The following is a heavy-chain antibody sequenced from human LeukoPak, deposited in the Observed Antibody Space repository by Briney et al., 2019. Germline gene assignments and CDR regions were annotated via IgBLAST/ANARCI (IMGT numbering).Heavy chain of an antibody. CDR3: ARQEWIAAAGSGYFDL. D-gene: IGHD6-13*01. Sequence: SETLSLTCTVSGGSISSGSYYWSWIRQPAGKGLEWIGRIYTSGSTNYNPSLKSRVTISVDTSKNQFSLKLSSVTAADTAVYYCARQEWIAAAGSGYFDLWGRGTLVTVSS. CDR2: IYTSGST. J-gene: IGHJ2*01. CDR1: GGSISSGSYY. V-gene: IGHV4-61*02.